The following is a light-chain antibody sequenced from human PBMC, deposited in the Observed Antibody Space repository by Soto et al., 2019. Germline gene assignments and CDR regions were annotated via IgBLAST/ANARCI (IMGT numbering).Light chain of an antibody. Sequence: QSVLTQPPSASGTPGQRVSISCSGSSSNIERNTVNWYQQLPGTAPKLLIYSNDQRPSGVSDRFSGSKSGTSASLAISGLHSEDEADYYCATWADNLKGPVFGGGTKVTVL. CDR2: SND. J-gene: IGLJ3*02. CDR1: SSNIERNT. V-gene: IGLV1-44*01. CDR3: ATWADNLKGPV.